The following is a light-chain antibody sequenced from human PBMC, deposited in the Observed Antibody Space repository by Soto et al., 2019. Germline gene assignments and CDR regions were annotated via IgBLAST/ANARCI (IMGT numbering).Light chain of an antibody. CDR3: QQRSNWFT. J-gene: IGKJ4*01. V-gene: IGKV3-11*01. Sequence: EIVLTQSPATLSLSPGERATLSCRASQSVSSYLAWYQQKPGQAPRLLIYDASNRATGIPARFRGSGSGTDFTLTISSLEPEDFAVYYCQQRSNWFTFGGGTKVEIK. CDR2: DAS. CDR1: QSVSSY.